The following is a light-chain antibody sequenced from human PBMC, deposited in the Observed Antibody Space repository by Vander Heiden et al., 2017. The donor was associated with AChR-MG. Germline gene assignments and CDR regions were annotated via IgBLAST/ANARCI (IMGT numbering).Light chain of an antibody. J-gene: IGKJ3*01. CDR1: QSVRTGY. CDR3: QQEGSSPFT. Sequence: IVLTQSPGTLSLSPGERATLSCRASQSVRTGYLAWYQQKPGQAPSLLIYGASSRATGIPDRFSGSGSGTDFTLTISRLEPEDFAVYYCQQEGSSPFTFGHRTKVDIK. CDR2: GAS. V-gene: IGKV3-20*01.